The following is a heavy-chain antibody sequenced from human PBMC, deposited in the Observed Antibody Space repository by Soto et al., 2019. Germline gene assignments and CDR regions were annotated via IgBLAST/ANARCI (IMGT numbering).Heavy chain of an antibody. D-gene: IGHD6-19*01. CDR2: IWYDGSNK. Sequence: QVQLVESGGGVVQPGRSLRLSCAASGFTFSSYGTHWVRQAPGKGLEWMAVIWYDGSNKYYADSVKGRFTISGDNSKNRRYLQRNSLRAEDTAVYYCARTNIAVAGVDAFDIWGQGTMVTVFS. V-gene: IGHV3-33*01. CDR3: ARTNIAVAGVDAFDI. J-gene: IGHJ3*02. CDR1: GFTFSSYG.